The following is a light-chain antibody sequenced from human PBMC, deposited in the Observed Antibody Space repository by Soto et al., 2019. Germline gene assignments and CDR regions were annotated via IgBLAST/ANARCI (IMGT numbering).Light chain of an antibody. Sequence: DIVMTQSPLSLSVTPGEPASISCRSSQRLLHSEGYNYVDWYLQKPGQSPQVLIYLGSHRASGVTDRFSGSGSGTYYTLKISRVEAEDVGGYFCMQALATVWTFGQGTKVEI. CDR1: QRLLHSEGYNY. CDR3: MQALATVWT. J-gene: IGKJ1*01. CDR2: LGS. V-gene: IGKV2-28*01.